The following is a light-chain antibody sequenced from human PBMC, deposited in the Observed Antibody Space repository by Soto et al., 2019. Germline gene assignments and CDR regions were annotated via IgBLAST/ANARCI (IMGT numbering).Light chain of an antibody. CDR2: GAS. Sequence: EIVLTQSPGTLSLSPGERATLSCRASQTVGNNYLDWYQQKPGQAPRLLIYGASSRATVIPDSFSGSGSGTDFTLTISRLEPEDVAVYYCRQSATSPRTFGQGTKVEIK. CDR1: QTVGNNY. J-gene: IGKJ1*01. CDR3: RQSATSPRT. V-gene: IGKV3-20*01.